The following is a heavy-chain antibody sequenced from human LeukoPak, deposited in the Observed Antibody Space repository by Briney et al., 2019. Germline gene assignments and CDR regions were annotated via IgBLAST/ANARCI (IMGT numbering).Heavy chain of an antibody. CDR2: INHSGST. CDR3: ARDVSSGYVS. CDR1: GGSFSGYY. Sequence: SETLSLTCAVYGGSFSGYYWSWIRQPPGKGLEWIGEINHSGSTNYNPSLKSRVTISVDTSKNQFSLKLSSVTAADTAVYYCARDVSSGYVSWGQGTLVTVPS. J-gene: IGHJ5*02. D-gene: IGHD3-3*01. V-gene: IGHV4-34*01.